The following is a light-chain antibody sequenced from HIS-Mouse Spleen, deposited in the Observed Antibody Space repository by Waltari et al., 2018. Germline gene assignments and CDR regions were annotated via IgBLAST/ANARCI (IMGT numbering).Light chain of an antibody. Sequence: DIVMTQSPDSLAVSLGERATINCRSSKSVLYSSNNKNYLAWYQQKPGQPPKLLIYWASTRESGVPDRFSGSGSGTDFTVTISSLQAEDVAVYYCQQYYSTPYTFGQGTKLEIK. J-gene: IGKJ2*01. CDR2: WAS. CDR3: QQYYSTPYT. CDR1: KSVLYSSNNKNY. V-gene: IGKV4-1*01.